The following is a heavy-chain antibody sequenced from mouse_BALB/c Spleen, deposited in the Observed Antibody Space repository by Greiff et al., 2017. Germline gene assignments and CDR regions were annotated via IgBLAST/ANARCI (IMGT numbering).Heavy chain of an antibody. CDR1: GYTFSSYW. Sequence: VQLQQSGAELMKPGASVKISCKATGYTFSSYWIEWVKQRPGHGLEWIGEILPGSGSTNYNEKFKGKATFTADTSSNTAYMQLSSLTSEDSAVYYCARGGVRRYFDVWGAGTTVTVSS. J-gene: IGHJ1*01. CDR2: ILPGSGST. CDR3: ARGGVRRYFDV. V-gene: IGHV1-9*01. D-gene: IGHD2-14*01.